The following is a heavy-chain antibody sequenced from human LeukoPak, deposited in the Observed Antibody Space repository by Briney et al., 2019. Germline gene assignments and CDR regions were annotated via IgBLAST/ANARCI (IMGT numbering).Heavy chain of an antibody. CDR1: GYTFTSYD. CDR3: ARDRRITIFGVVIEAYYYGMDV. D-gene: IGHD3-3*01. Sequence: ASVKVSCTASGYTFTSYDINWVRQATGQGLEWMGWMNPNSGNTGYAQKFQGRVTMTRNTSISTAYMELSSLRSEDTAVYYCARDRRITIFGVVIEAYYYGMDVWGQGTTVTVSS. CDR2: MNPNSGNT. J-gene: IGHJ6*02. V-gene: IGHV1-8*01.